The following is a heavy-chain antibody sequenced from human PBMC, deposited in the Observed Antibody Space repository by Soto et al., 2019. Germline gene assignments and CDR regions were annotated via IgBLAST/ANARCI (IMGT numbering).Heavy chain of an antibody. D-gene: IGHD3-16*01. CDR1: GFSFSSYW. V-gene: IGHV3-7*01. J-gene: IGHJ4*02. CDR3: VRDVAFDYVN. Sequence: EVQLVESGGGLVQPGGSLRISCTVSGFSFSSYWMSWFRQAPGKGLEWVASIKQDESEKYYVDSVKGRFTISRDNVDDSLFLQMNSLSADDTAVYFCVRDVAFDYVNWGQGTLVTVSS. CDR2: IKQDESEK.